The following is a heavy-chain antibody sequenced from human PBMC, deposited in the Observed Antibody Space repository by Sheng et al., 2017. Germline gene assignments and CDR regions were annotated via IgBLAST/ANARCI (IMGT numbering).Heavy chain of an antibody. V-gene: IGHV1-8*03. CDR3: ARGRGGESRNGYFDY. CDR2: INAKTGNT. J-gene: IGHJ4*02. D-gene: IGHD7-27*01. CDR1: GYTFINYD. Sequence: QVQLVQSGAEVKEPGASVKVSCKASGYTFINYDVKWVRQAPGQGPEWMAWINAKTGNTGYAQKFQGRLTITRDTSTDTSYMELTGLKSEDTAVYYCARGRGGESRNGYFDYWGQGTLVT.